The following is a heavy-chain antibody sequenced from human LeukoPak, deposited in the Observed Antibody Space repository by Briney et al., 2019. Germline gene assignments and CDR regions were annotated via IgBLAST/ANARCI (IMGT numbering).Heavy chain of an antibody. Sequence: PSETLSLTCTVSGGSICQSTYYWGWIRQSPGKGLEWIATLFDTGSTYYNPSLKSRTTIYADTSKSYFSLKVRSVTATDTAVYYCVRNRGFLYYMDVWGRGTTVTVSS. D-gene: IGHD3-10*01. CDR1: GGSICQSTYY. CDR3: VRNRGFLYYMDV. J-gene: IGHJ6*03. V-gene: IGHV4-39*02. CDR2: LFDTGST.